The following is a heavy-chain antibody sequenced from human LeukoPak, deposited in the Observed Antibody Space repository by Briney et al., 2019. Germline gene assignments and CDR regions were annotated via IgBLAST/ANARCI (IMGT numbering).Heavy chain of an antibody. CDR2: ITPDGSST. Sequence: GGSLRLSCAASGFTFSNYWMHWVRQAPGKGLVWVSGITPDGSSTRYVDSVKGRFTISRDNAKNTLYLQMNSLRTEDTAVYYCARGVVLIATSGNDYWGQGTLVTVSS. J-gene: IGHJ4*02. D-gene: IGHD3-16*02. V-gene: IGHV3-74*01. CDR3: ARGVVLIATSGNDY. CDR1: GFTFSNYW.